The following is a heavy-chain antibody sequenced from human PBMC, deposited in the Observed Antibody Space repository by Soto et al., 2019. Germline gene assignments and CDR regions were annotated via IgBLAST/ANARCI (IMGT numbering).Heavy chain of an antibody. D-gene: IGHD1-26*01. Sequence: GASVKVSCKASGYTFTGYYMHWVRQAPGQGLEWMGWINPNSGGTNYAQKFQGWVTMTRDTSISTAYMELSRLRSDDTAVYYCARVRSSGRVYSGSPRASAYYGMDVWCQGPTVTVSS. CDR2: INPNSGGT. J-gene: IGHJ6*02. CDR1: GYTFTGYY. V-gene: IGHV1-2*04. CDR3: ARVRSSGRVYSGSPRASAYYGMDV.